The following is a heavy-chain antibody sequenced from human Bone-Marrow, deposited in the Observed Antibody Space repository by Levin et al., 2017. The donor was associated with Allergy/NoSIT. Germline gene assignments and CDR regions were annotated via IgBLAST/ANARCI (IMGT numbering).Heavy chain of an antibody. CDR3: ARDTRSGSPWDYYYGMDV. CDR1: GYTFTSYG. D-gene: IGHD3-10*01. Sequence: GESLKISCKASGYTFTSYGISWVRQAPGQGLEWMGWISAYNGNTNYAQKLQGRVTMTTDTSTSTAYMELRSLRSDDTAVYYCARDTRSGSPWDYYYGMDVWGQGTTVTVSS. J-gene: IGHJ6*02. V-gene: IGHV1-18*01. CDR2: ISAYNGNT.